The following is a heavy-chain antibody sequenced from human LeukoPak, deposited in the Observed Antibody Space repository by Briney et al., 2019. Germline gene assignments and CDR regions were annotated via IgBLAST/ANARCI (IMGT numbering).Heavy chain of an antibody. J-gene: IGHJ6*03. D-gene: IGHD2-15*01. V-gene: IGHV1-8*03. CDR3: VRGAGSTSVYYYMDV. CDR2: MNPNSGNT. Sequence: ASVKVSCKASGYTFTSYDINWVRQATGQGLEWMGWMNPNSGNTGYAQKFQGRVTITRNTSISTAYMELSSLRYEDTAVYYCVRGAGSTSVYYYMDVWGKGTTVTVSS. CDR1: GYTFTSYD.